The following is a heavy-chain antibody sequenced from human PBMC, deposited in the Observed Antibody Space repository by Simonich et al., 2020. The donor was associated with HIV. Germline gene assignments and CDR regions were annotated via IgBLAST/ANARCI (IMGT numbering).Heavy chain of an antibody. CDR2: INHREIT. CDR3: ARRDRELILYFDY. Sequence: QVQLQQWGAGLLKPSETLSLTCAVYGGSFSGYYWSWIRQPPGKGMEWIGEINHREITNYKSSLNSRATISVDKSKNQFSLKLSSVTAADTAIYYCARRDRELILYFDYWGQGNLVTVSS. J-gene: IGHJ4*02. D-gene: IGHD3-3*01. V-gene: IGHV4-34*01. CDR1: GGSFSGYY.